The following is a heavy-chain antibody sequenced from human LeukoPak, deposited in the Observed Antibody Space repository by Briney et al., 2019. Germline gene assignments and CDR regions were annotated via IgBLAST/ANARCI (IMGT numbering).Heavy chain of an antibody. D-gene: IGHD3-22*01. CDR1: GYTFTGYY. J-gene: IGHJ3*02. CDR2: INPNSGGT. Sequence: ASVKVSCKASGYTFTGYYMHWVRQAPGQGLEWMGWINPNSGGTNYAQKFQGRVTMTRDTSISTAYMELSRLRSDDTAVYYCARVQGNSSGYFDAFDIWGQGTMVTVSS. CDR3: ARVQGNSSGYFDAFDI. V-gene: IGHV1-2*02.